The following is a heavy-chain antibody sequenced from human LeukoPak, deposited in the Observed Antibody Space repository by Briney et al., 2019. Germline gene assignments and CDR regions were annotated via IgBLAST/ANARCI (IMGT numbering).Heavy chain of an antibody. CDR3: AKGRDSSSWYGSQDY. D-gene: IGHD6-13*01. V-gene: IGHV3-30*18. CDR2: ISYDGSNK. Sequence: PGGSLRLSCAASGFTFSSYCIHWVRQAPGKGLDWVAVISYDGSNKCYADSVKGRFTISRDNSKNTLYLQMNSLRAEDTAVYYCAKGRDSSSWYGSQDYWGQGTLVTVSS. J-gene: IGHJ4*02. CDR1: GFTFSSYC.